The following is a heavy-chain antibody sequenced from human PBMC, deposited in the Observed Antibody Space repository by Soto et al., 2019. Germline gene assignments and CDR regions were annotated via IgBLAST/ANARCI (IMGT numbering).Heavy chain of an antibody. V-gene: IGHV3-23*01. J-gene: IGHJ2*01. D-gene: IGHD3-9*01. Sequence: GKGLEWVSTIIVSGDNPYYADFVKGRFTISRDNSKNTLYLQMNSLRAEHTAVYFFQAEDGIRDSVPVSAFLLNRSSDL. CDR3: QAEDGIRDSVPVSAFLLNRSSDL. CDR2: IIVSGDNP.